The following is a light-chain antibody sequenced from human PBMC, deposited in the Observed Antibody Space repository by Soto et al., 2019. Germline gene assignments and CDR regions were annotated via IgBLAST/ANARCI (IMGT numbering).Light chain of an antibody. V-gene: IGKV3-15*01. J-gene: IGKJ1*01. CDR1: QSVRSN. Sequence: EIVMTQSPATLSVSLGERATLSCRASQSVRSNLAWYQQKPGQAPRLLIYGASTRVTGTPARFSGSGSGTEFTLTISSLQSEDFAVYYCQQYYNWWTFGQGTKVESK. CDR3: QQYYNWWT. CDR2: GAS.